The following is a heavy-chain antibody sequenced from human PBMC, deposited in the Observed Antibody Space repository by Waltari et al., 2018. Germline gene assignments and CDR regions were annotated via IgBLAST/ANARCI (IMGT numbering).Heavy chain of an antibody. CDR2: NYYSGIT. CDR3: ARDMPKDYYYYYGMDV. D-gene: IGHD2-2*01. V-gene: IGHV4-30-4*01. CDR1: GGSISSGDYY. Sequence: QVQLQESGPGLVKPSQTLSLTCTVSGGSISSGDYYWSWIRQPPGKGLEWIGYNYYSGITYYNPSLNSRVTIAVDTSKTQFSLKLSSVTAADTAVYYCARDMPKDYYYYYGMDVWGQGTTVTVSS. J-gene: IGHJ6*02.